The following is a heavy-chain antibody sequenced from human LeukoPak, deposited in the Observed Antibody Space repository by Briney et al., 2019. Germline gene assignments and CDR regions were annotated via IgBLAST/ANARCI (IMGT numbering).Heavy chain of an antibody. CDR2: IYYSGST. D-gene: IGHD2-2*01. CDR1: GGSISSSSYY. CDR3: ASHGHCSSTSCVGWFDP. V-gene: IGHV4-39*07. J-gene: IGHJ5*02. Sequence: SETLSLTCTVSGGSISSSSYYWGWIRQPPGKGLEWIGSIYYSGSTYYNPSLKSRVTISVDTSKNQFSLKLSSVTAADTAVYYCASHGHCSSTSCVGWFDPWGQGTLVTVSS.